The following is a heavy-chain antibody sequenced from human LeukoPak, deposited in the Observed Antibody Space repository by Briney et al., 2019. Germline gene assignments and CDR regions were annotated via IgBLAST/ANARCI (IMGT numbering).Heavy chain of an antibody. CDR2: VYYSGST. Sequence: SETLSLTCSVSGGSISNYFWSWVRQAPGKGLEWIGNVYYSGSTKYNLSLNTRVTISVDTSKNQFSLKLNSVTAADTAIYYCARSRINYYYYYMGVWGKGTTVTVSS. CDR1: GGSISNYF. CDR3: ARSRINYYYYYMGV. V-gene: IGHV4-59*13. J-gene: IGHJ6*03.